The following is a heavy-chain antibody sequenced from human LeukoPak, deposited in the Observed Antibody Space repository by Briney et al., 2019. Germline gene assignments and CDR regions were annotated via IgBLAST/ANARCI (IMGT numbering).Heavy chain of an antibody. CDR1: GYTFTGYY. V-gene: IGHV1-2*02. Sequence: AXVKVSCKASGYTFTGYYMHWVRQAPGQGLEWMGWINPNSGGTNYAQKFQGRVTMTRDTSISTAYMELSRLRSDDTAVYYCARDANDFWSGYYPYYFDYWGQGTLVTVSS. CDR3: ARDANDFWSGYYPYYFDY. J-gene: IGHJ4*02. D-gene: IGHD3-3*01. CDR2: INPNSGGT.